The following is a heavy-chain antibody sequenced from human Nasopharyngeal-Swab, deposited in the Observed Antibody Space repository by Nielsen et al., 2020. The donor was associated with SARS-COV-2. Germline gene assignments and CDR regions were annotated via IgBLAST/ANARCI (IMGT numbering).Heavy chain of an antibody. J-gene: IGHJ4*02. V-gene: IGHV3-13*01. CDR1: GFTFSSYD. Sequence: GESLTISCAASGFTFSSYDMHWVRQATGKGLEWASAIGTAGDTYYLGSVKGRFTISRENAKNSLYLQMNSLRAGDTAVYYCARGWGQKYYDSSGYYPYYFDCWGQGTLVTVSS. CDR3: ARGWGQKYYDSSGYYPYYFDC. CDR2: IGTAGDT. D-gene: IGHD3-22*01.